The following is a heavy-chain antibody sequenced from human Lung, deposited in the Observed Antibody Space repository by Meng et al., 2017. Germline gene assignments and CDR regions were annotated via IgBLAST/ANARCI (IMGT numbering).Heavy chain of an antibody. CDR3: ARHGGNYDFDY. Sequence: VPVVQFGGEVKKPGPPVMLSCTASGYTFIDAYVHWVRQAPGQGLEWMGRIIPSSGDAYSAPKFLRRATLTWDTSISTAYMELSSLRSDDTAIYYCARHGGNYDFDYWGQGTLVTVSS. CDR1: GYTFIDAY. J-gene: IGHJ4*02. D-gene: IGHD1-7*01. CDR2: IIPSSGDA. V-gene: IGHV1-2*06.